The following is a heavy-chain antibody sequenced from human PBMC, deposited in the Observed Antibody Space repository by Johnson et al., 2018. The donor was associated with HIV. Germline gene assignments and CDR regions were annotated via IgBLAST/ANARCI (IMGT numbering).Heavy chain of an antibody. CDR3: VRDISGTLGDAFDI. CDR1: GFAFSAYG. J-gene: IGHJ3*02. D-gene: IGHD1/OR15-1a*01. Sequence: QVQLVESGGGLVQPGRSLRLSCGASGFAFSAYGMHWVRQAPGKGLEWLASLWADGSNEYYADSVKGRSTISRDNSKDTLYLHMSDLRAEDTAVYYCVRDISGTLGDAFDIWGQGTMVTVSS. V-gene: IGHV3-33*01. CDR2: LWADGSNE.